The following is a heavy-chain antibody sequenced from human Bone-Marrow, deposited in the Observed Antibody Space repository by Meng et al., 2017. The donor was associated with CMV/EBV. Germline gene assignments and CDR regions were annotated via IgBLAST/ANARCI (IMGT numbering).Heavy chain of an antibody. V-gene: IGHV4-38-2*02. J-gene: IGHJ4*02. CDR2: IYHSGST. CDR3: ARDGTSLIAARLDY. D-gene: IGHD6-6*01. CDR1: GYSISSGYY. Sequence: GSLRLSCTVSGYSISSGYYWGWIRQPPGKGLEWIGSIYHSGSTYYNPSLKSRVTISVDTSKNQFSLKLSSVAAADTAVYYCARDGTSLIAARLDYWGQGTLVTVSS.